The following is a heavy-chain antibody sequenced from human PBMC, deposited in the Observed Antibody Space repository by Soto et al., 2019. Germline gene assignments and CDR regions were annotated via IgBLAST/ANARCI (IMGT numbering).Heavy chain of an antibody. CDR3: ARDSYYFGSGSYGNWFDP. J-gene: IGHJ5*02. V-gene: IGHV3-33*01. CDR1: GFTFSSYG. D-gene: IGHD3-10*01. Sequence: QVQLVESGGGVVQPGRSLRLSCAASGFTFSSYGMHWVRQAPGKGLEWVAVIWYDGSNKYYADSVKGRFTISRDNSKNTLYLQTNSLRAEDTAVFYCARDSYYFGSGSYGNWFDPWGQGTLVTVSS. CDR2: IWYDGSNK.